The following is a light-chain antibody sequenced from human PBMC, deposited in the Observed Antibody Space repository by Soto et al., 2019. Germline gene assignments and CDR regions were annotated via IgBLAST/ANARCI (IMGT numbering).Light chain of an antibody. Sequence: QSALTQPASVSGSPGQSITISCTGTSSDVGVYNYVSWYQQHPGKAPKLMIFDVSNRPSGVSNRFSGSKSGNTASLTISGLQAEDEADYYCSSYTSSSTLYVVGTGTKLTVL. V-gene: IGLV2-14*01. J-gene: IGLJ1*01. CDR2: DVS. CDR1: SSDVGVYNY. CDR3: SSYTSSSTLYV.